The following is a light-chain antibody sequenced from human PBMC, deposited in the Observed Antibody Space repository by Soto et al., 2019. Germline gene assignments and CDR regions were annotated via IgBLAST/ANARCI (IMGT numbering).Light chain of an antibody. J-gene: IGLJ2*01. CDR3: QSADYSGTYVV. CDR1: PLPKQF. Sequence: SYELTQPPSVSVSPGQTAEITCSGDPLPKQFAYWYQRKPGQAPLLVISKDTERPSGIPERFSGSSSGTTVTLTVSGVQAEDEDDYYCQSADYSGTYVVFGGGTKLTVL. CDR2: KDT. V-gene: IGLV3-25*03.